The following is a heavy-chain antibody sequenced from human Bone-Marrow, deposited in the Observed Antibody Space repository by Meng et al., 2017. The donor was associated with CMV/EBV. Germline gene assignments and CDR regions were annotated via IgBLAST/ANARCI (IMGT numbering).Heavy chain of an antibody. CDR3: ARDSPYCSSTSCSRRGMDV. D-gene: IGHD2-2*01. CDR1: GFTFSSYG. Sequence: GESLKISCAASGFTFSSYGMHWVRQAPGKGLEWVAVISYDGSNTYYADSVKGRFTISRDNSKNTLYLQVNSLRAEDTAVYYCARDSPYCSSTSCSRRGMDVWGQGTTVTVSS. CDR2: ISYDGSNT. J-gene: IGHJ6*02. V-gene: IGHV3-30*12.